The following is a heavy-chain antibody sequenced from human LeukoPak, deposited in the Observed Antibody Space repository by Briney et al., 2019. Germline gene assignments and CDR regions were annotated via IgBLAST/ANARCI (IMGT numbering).Heavy chain of an antibody. J-gene: IGHJ1*01. CDR3: ARAGSSGWYAEYFQH. V-gene: IGHV4-30-2*01. D-gene: IGHD6-19*01. CDR1: GGSISSGGYS. Sequence: SQTLSLTCAVSGGSISSGGYSWSWIRQPPGKGLEWIGYIYHSGSTYYDPSLKSRVTISVDRPKNQFYLKLSSVTAADTAVYYCARAGSSGWYAEYFQHWGQGTLVTVSS. CDR2: IYHSGST.